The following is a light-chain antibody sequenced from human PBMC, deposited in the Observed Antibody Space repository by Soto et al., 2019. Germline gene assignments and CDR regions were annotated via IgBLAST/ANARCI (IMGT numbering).Light chain of an antibody. Sequence: DIQMTQSPSAMSASVGDRVTITCRASQGISHYLAWFQQRPGKVPKRLIYGASTLESGVPSRFSGSGSGTEFTLTISSLQPEDFATYYCLQHNTYPLSFGGGTKVAMK. CDR3: LQHNTYPLS. V-gene: IGKV1-17*03. CDR1: QGISHY. J-gene: IGKJ4*01. CDR2: GAS.